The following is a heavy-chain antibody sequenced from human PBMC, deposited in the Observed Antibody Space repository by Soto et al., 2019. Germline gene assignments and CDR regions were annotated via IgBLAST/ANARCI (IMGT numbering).Heavy chain of an antibody. V-gene: IGHV3-7*01. CDR2: IRQDGSEK. CDR3: ENLAKHYYHYMDV. CDR1: GFTFSTYW. D-gene: IGHD1-26*01. Sequence: HPGGSLRLSCAASGFTFSTYWMSRVRQAPGKGLEWVATIRQDGSEKHCVDSVKGRFTISRDNAKNSLSLQMNSPRAEETAVYYWENLAKHYYHYMDVWGKVTTVTVSS. J-gene: IGHJ6*03.